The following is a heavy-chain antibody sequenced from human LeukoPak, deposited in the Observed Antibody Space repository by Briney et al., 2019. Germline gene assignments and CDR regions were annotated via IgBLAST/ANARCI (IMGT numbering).Heavy chain of an antibody. D-gene: IGHD2-15*01. CDR2: INPNSGNR. CDR3: ARVDGSPDY. V-gene: IGHV1-8*01. J-gene: IGHJ4*02. CDR1: GYTFTSLD. Sequence: ASVKVSCKASGYTFTSLDINWVRQATGQGLEWMGWINPNSGNRGYAQQFQGRVTITRDTSISTVYMELSSLRSEGTAVYYCARVDGSPDYWGQGTLVTVSS.